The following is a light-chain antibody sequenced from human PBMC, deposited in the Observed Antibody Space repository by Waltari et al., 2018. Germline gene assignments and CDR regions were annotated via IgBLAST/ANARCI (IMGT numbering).Light chain of an antibody. Sequence: QSALTPPASVSGSPGQSITISCTGTSSYVGAYNYVSWHQQRPGRAPKLMISEVSNRPSGVSDRFSGSKSGNTASLTISGLQADDEADYYCSSYTTTSTLVFGTGTKVSVL. V-gene: IGLV2-14*01. J-gene: IGLJ1*01. CDR2: EVS. CDR3: SSYTTTSTLV. CDR1: SSYVGAYNY.